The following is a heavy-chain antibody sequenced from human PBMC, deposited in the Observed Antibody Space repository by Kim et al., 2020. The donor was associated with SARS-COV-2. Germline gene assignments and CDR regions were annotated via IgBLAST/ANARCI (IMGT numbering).Heavy chain of an antibody. J-gene: IGHJ4*02. CDR2: IYYSGST. CDR1: GGSISSSSYY. V-gene: IGHV4-39*01. D-gene: IGHD1-26*01. Sequence: SETLSLTCTVSGGSISSSSYYWGWIRQPPGKGLEWIGSIYYSGSTYYNPSLKSRVTISVDTSKNQFSLKLSSVTAADTAVYYCARLDALRGGWPQLLRGNNWGQGTLVTVSS. CDR3: ARLDALRGGWPQLLRGNN.